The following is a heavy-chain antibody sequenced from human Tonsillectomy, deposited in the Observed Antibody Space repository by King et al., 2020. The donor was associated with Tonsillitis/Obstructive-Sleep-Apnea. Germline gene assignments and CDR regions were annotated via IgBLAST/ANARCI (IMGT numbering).Heavy chain of an antibody. V-gene: IGHV3-15*01. Sequence: VQLVESGGGLVKPGGSLRLSCAASGFTFSNAWMSWVRQAPGKGLQWVGRIKSKTDGGTTDYAAPVKGRFTISRDDSKNTLYLQMNSLKTEDTAVYYCTTRIGGVFPASFWGRGTLVTVSS. D-gene: IGHD2-8*02. CDR2: IKSKTDGGTT. CDR3: TTRIGGVFPASF. CDR1: GFTFSNAW. J-gene: IGHJ4*02.